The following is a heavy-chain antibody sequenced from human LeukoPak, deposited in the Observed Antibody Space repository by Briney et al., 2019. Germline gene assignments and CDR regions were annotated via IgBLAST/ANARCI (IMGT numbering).Heavy chain of an antibody. CDR3: ARGDPHADL. V-gene: IGHV3-48*03. Sequence: GGSLRLSCAASEFAFSTYEMSWVRQAPGKGLEWIADITISGQTKNYADSVKGRFTISRDNAMSSLYLQMNSLRVEDTGVFYCARGDPHADLWGQGTLVTVSS. J-gene: IGHJ5*02. CDR1: EFAFSTYE. CDR2: ITISGQTK.